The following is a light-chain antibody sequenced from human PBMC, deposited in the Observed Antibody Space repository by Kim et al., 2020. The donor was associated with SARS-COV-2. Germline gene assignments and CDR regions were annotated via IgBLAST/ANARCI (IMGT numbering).Light chain of an antibody. CDR1: QTVSSR. CDR3: QQSSDWPPWT. CDR2: DAA. V-gene: IGKV3-15*01. J-gene: IGKJ1*01. Sequence: APGERATLSCRASQTVSSRLVWYQQKPGQAPRLLIYDAATRATGIPARFIGSGSGTDFTLTISSLQSEDFAVYYCQQSSDWPPWTFGQGTKVDIK.